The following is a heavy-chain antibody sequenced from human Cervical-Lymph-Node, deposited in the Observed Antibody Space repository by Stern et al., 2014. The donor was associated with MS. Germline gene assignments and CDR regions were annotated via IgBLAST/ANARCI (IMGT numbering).Heavy chain of an antibody. J-gene: IGHJ4*02. CDR1: GGTFSSYT. D-gene: IGHD6-19*01. CDR3: VTQWQGWLSNFDY. Sequence: QVQLVQSGAEVKKPGSSVKVSCKASGGTFSSYTISWVRQAPGQGLEWMGRIIPILGIANYAQKFQGRVTITADKSTSTAYMELSSLRSEDTAVYYCVTQWQGWLSNFDYWGQGTLVTVSS. CDR2: IIPILGIA. V-gene: IGHV1-69*09.